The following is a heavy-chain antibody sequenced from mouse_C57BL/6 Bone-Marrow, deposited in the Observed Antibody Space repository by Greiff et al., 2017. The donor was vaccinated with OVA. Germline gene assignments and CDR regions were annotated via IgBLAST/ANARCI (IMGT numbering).Heavy chain of an antibody. CDR2: ISSGGSYT. D-gene: IGHD4-1*01. CDR3: ARNWDPYFDY. CDR1: GFTFSSYG. Sequence: EVMLVESGGDLVKPGGSLKLSCAASGFTFSSYGMSWVRQTPDKRLEWVATISSGGSYTYYPDSVKGRFTISRDNAKNTLYLQMSSLKSEDTAMYYCARNWDPYFDYWGQGTTLTVSS. J-gene: IGHJ2*01. V-gene: IGHV5-6*01.